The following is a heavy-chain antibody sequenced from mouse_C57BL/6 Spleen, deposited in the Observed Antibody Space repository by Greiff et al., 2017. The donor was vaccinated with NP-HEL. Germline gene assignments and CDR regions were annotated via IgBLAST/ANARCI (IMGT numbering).Heavy chain of an antibody. J-gene: IGHJ3*01. Sequence: QVQLQQPGAELVKPGASVKMSCKASGYTFTSYWITWVKQRPGQGLEWIGDIYPGSGSTNYNEKFKSKATLTVDTSSSTAYMQLSSLTSEDSAVYYCARRGSYDYAGGFAYWGQGTLVTVSA. D-gene: IGHD2-4*01. V-gene: IGHV1-55*01. CDR1: GYTFTSYW. CDR3: ARRGSYDYAGGFAY. CDR2: IYPGSGST.